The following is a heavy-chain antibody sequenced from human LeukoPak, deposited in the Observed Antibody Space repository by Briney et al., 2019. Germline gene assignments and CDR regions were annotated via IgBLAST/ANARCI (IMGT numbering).Heavy chain of an antibody. CDR1: GYTFTSYY. Sequence: VASVKVSCNVSGYTFTSYYMHRVRQAPGQGIELMGLINPTGDSTGYAQKFQGRVTVTRDMSTSTDYLELSSLRSEDTAIYYCARDNSVDDNAWWFDPWGQGTLVTVSS. J-gene: IGHJ5*02. CDR3: ARDNSVDDNAWWFDP. D-gene: IGHD3-22*01. CDR2: INPTGDST. V-gene: IGHV1-46*01.